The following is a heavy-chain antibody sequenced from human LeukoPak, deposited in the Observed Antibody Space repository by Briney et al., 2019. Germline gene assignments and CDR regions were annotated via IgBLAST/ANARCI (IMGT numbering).Heavy chain of an antibody. V-gene: IGHV1-58*02. CDR1: GFTFNSSA. D-gene: IGHD6-19*01. J-gene: IGHJ4*02. CDR3: AADLIAVTGSWY. Sequence: TSVKVSGKASGFTFNSSAMQWVRQARRQRPEWIGWIAVGSGNTNYAQKFQERVTITRDMFTNTVHLELSGLRSEDTAVYYCAADLIAVTGSWYWGQGTLVSVSS. CDR2: IAVGSGNT.